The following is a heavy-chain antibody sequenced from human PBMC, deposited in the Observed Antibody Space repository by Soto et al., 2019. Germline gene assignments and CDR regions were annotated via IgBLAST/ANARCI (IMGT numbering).Heavy chain of an antibody. CDR3: ARMYDWSSSWRGGAPYYYGMDV. V-gene: IGHV3-30-3*01. J-gene: IGHJ6*02. CDR2: ISYDGSNK. D-gene: IGHD6-13*01. CDR1: GFPFSSYA. Sequence: PGGSLRLSCAASGFPFSSYAMHWVRQAPGKGLEWVAVISYDGSNKYYADSVKGRFTISRDNSKNTLYLQMNSLRAEDTAVYYCARMYDWSSSWRGGAPYYYGMDVWGQGTTVTVSS.